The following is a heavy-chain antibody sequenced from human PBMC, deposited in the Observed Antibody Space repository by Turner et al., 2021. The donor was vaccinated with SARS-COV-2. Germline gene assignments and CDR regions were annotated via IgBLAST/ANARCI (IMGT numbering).Heavy chain of an antibody. CDR2: IKQDGSET. J-gene: IGHJ4*02. CDR1: GFTFNNHW. D-gene: IGHD6-19*01. V-gene: IGHV3-7*01. Sequence: EVQLAESGGGLVQPGGSLRLSGAASGFTFNNHWMNWVRQAPGKGLEWVAIIKQDGSETLYVDSVKGRFTISRDNAKNSLYLQMNSLRAEDTAIYYCARGSGWVADYWGQGTLVTVSS. CDR3: ARGSGWVADY.